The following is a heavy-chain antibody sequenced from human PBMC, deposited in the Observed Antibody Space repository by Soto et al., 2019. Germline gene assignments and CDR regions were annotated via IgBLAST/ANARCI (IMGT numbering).Heavy chain of an antibody. Sequence: GGSLRLSCAASGFTFSTYVVHWFRQAPGKGLEWVAVISYDGSIKCYADSVKGRFSISRDNSKNMVSLQMSSLRAEDTAVYYCTRMYYYDSSGPVGVAFDIWGQGTMVTVSS. J-gene: IGHJ3*02. CDR3: TRMYYYDSSGPVGVAFDI. D-gene: IGHD3-22*01. CDR2: ISYDGSIK. CDR1: GFTFSTYV. V-gene: IGHV3-30*14.